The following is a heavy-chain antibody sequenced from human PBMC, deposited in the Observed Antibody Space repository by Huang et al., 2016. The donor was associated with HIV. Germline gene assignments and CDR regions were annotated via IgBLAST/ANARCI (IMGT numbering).Heavy chain of an antibody. D-gene: IGHD3-10*01. V-gene: IGHV4-34*02. CDR2: INHNGKI. Sequence: QVQLKQWGAGLLKPSETLSLTCAVYGGAFRGSSWTWIRQFPEKGLEWNGDINHNGKIIYNPSLSAPGTISTDTSKNHFSLHLTSVTAADTALYYCARGFNYYASDNLGVYYFDSWGLGTLVTVSP. CDR1: GGAFRGSS. J-gene: IGHJ4*02. CDR3: ARGFNYYASDNLGVYYFDS.